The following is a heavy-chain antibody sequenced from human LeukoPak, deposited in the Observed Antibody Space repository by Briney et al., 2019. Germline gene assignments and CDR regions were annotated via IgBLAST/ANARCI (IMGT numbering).Heavy chain of an antibody. J-gene: IGHJ5*02. V-gene: IGHV1-69*05. D-gene: IGHD1-26*01. CDR1: GGTFSYA. CDR3: ARDNSVGDNAWWFDP. Sequence: SVKVSCKASGGTFSYAINWVRQAPGQGLEWMGGIIPMFGTTNDAQKFQGRVTMTRDMSTSTDFMELSSLRSEDTAVYYCARDNSVGDNAWWFDPWGQGTLVTVSS. CDR2: IIPMFGTT.